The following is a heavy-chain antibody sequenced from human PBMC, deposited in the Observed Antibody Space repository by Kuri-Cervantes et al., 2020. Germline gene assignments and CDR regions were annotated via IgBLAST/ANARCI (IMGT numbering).Heavy chain of an antibody. D-gene: IGHD4-23*01. V-gene: IGHV3-11*01. CDR1: GFTFSDYY. J-gene: IGHJ4*02. CDR3: ARAPDYGGNSGNAY. Sequence: GESLKISCAASGFTFSDYYMNWIRQAPGKGLEWVSYISSSGTTIYYADSVKGRFTISRDNAKNSLYLQMNSLRAEDTAEYYCARAPDYGGNSGNAYWGQGTLVTVSS. CDR2: ISSSGTTI.